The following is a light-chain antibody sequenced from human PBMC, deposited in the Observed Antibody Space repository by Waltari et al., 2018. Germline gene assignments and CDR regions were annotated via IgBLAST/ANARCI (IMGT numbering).Light chain of an antibody. CDR3: CSYAGRYTSV. CDR2: DVD. V-gene: IGLV2-11*01. Sequence: QSALTQPRSVSGSPGQSVTLPCTGPSSDIGGYKSVSWYQPHPGKAPKLVIYDVDKRPSGVPDRFSGSKAGNTASLTISGLQTDDDADYYCCSYAGRYTSVFGRGTRVTVL. J-gene: IGLJ2*01. CDR1: SSDIGGYKS.